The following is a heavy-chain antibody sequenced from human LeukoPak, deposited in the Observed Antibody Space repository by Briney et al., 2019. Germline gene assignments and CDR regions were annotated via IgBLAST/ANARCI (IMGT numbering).Heavy chain of an antibody. D-gene: IGHD6-19*01. CDR3: ERDSGWWMFDY. J-gene: IGHJ4*02. Sequence: ASVKVSCKPSGYTFTSYYIHSVRQAPGQGLEWMGIINPSGGSTSYAQKFQGRVTMTRDTSTSTVYMELSSLRYEDTAVYYCERDSGWWMFDYWGQGTLVTVSS. V-gene: IGHV1-46*01. CDR1: GYTFTSYY. CDR2: INPSGGST.